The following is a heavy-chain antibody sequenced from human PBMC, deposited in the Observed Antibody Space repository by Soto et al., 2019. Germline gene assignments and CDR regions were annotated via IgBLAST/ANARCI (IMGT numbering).Heavy chain of an antibody. CDR2: LYWNDDK. CDR1: GFSLSTRGVG. V-gene: IGHV2-5*01. J-gene: IGHJ4*02. CDR3: AHRDASNRFPY. D-gene: IGHD3-3*01. Sequence: QITLKESGPTLVKPTQTLTLTCTFSGFSLSTRGVGVAWVRQPPGQAPEFLVLLYWNDDKRYSPSLKSRLTITEDTSKNQVVLTMTNMEPVDTGTYYGAHRDASNRFPYWGQGALVTVSS.